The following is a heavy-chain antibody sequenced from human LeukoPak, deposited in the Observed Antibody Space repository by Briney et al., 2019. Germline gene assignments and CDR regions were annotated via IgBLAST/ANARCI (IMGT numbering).Heavy chain of an antibody. D-gene: IGHD6-13*01. Sequence: GGSLRLSCVASGFTFSSYAMSWVRQAPGKGLEWASAISGSGGSTYYADSVKGRFTISRDNSKNTLCLQMNSLRAEDTAVYYCAKEGSSWYYFDYWGQGTLVTVSS. CDR3: AKEGSSWYYFDY. CDR1: GFTFSSYA. V-gene: IGHV3-23*01. CDR2: ISGSGGST. J-gene: IGHJ4*02.